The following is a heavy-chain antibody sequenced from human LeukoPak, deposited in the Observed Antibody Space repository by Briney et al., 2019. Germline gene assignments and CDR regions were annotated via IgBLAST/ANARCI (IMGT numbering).Heavy chain of an antibody. Sequence: PSETLSLTCTVSGGSVSSGSYYWSWIRQPPGKGLEWNGYIYYSGSTNYNPSLKSRVTISVDTSKNQFSLKLSSVTAADTAVYYCASGGVEDYFDYWGQGTLVTVSS. D-gene: IGHD5-24*01. J-gene: IGHJ4*02. CDR3: ASGGVEDYFDY. V-gene: IGHV4-61*01. CDR1: GGSVSSGSYY. CDR2: IYYSGST.